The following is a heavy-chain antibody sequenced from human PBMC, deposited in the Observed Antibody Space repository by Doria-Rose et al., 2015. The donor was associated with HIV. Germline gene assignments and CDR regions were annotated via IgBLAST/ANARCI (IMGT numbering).Heavy chain of an antibody. CDR2: INDTGSA. V-gene: IGHV4-34*01. J-gene: IGHJ4*02. D-gene: IGHD3-10*01. CDR3: ARVPDNYITSPFDY. Sequence: QVQLQQWGAGLFKPSETLSLTCAVYGGSFSDHYWSWIRQPPGKGLEWIGEINDTGSANYNPSLKSRVTTSVDTSKNQFSLKVSSVTAADTAVYYCARVPDNYITSPFDYWGQGKLVTVSS. CDR1: GGSFSDHY.